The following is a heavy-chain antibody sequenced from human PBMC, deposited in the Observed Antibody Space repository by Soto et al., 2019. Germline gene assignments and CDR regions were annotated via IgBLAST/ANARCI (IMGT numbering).Heavy chain of an antibody. D-gene: IGHD6-19*01. V-gene: IGHV3-48*02. CDR1: GFTFSSYT. CDR3: ARDLAVAGTLGFDY. CDR2: ISSSSSTI. J-gene: IGHJ4*02. Sequence: EVQLVESGGGLVQPGGSLRLSCAASGFTFSSYTMNWVRQAPGKGLEWVSYISSSSSTIYYADSVKGRFTISRDNAKNSLYLQMNSLRDDDTAVYYCARDLAVAGTLGFDYWGQGTLVTVSS.